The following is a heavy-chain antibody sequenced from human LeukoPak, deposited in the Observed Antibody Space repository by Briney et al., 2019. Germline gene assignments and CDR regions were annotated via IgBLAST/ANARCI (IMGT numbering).Heavy chain of an antibody. CDR3: ARDRGPSYDSGIYFQYYFHY. Sequence: ASVKVSCKASGYIFTGYYVHWMRQAPGQGLEWMGWINPNSGDTEYGQKFQGRVTMTRDTSNATAYMEMTGLAPDDTAVYYCARDRGPSYDSGIYFQYYFHYWGQGTLVTVSS. CDR1: GYIFTGYY. CDR2: INPNSGDT. V-gene: IGHV1-2*02. J-gene: IGHJ4*02. D-gene: IGHD3-10*01.